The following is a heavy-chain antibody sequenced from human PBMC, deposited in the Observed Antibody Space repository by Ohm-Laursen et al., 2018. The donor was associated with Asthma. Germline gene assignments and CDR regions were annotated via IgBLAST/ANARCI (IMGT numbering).Heavy chain of an antibody. J-gene: IGHJ6*02. CDR2: INAGNGNT. CDR1: GYTFTSYA. Sequence: GASVKVSCKASGYTFTSYAMHWVRQAPGHRIEWMGWINAGNGNTKYSQKFQGRVTITRDTSANTAYMELSRLRSEDTAVYYCARDRAMGGGMDVWGQGTTVTVSS. D-gene: IGHD5-24*01. CDR3: ARDRAMGGGMDV. V-gene: IGHV1-3*01.